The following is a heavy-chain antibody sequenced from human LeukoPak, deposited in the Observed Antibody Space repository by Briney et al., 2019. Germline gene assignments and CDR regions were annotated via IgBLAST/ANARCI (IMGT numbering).Heavy chain of an antibody. V-gene: IGHV3-7*04. CDR3: ARGDFWSGDYTDAFDV. D-gene: IGHD3-3*01. J-gene: IGHJ3*01. Sequence: PGGSLRLSCAVSGFTFNSYWMSWVRQAPGKGLEWVANIKPDGSEKYYIDSVKGRFTISRDNAKNSLYLQMNSLRAGDTAVYYCARGDFWSGDYTDAFDVWGQGTMVTVSS. CDR1: GFTFNSYW. CDR2: IKPDGSEK.